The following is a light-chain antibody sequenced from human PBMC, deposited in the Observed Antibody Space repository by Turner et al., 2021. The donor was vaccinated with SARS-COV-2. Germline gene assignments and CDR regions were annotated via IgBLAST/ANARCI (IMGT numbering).Light chain of an antibody. V-gene: IGLV1-40*01. CDR3: QSYDSTLRGSRV. CDR1: SSNIGAGFD. Sequence: QSLLTQPPSVSGAPGQRVTISCTGSSSNIGAGFDVHWYQQLPGTAPRVVIYGNNNRPPGVPDRFSGSKSGTSASLAITGLQGEDEGDYYCQSYDSTLRGSRVFGGGTKVTVL. J-gene: IGLJ3*02. CDR2: GNN.